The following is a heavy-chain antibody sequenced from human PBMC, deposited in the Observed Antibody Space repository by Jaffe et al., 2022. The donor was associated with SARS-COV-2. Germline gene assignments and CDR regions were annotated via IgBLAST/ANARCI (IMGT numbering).Heavy chain of an antibody. CDR2: IIPIFGTA. Sequence: QVQLVQSGAEVKKPGSSVKVSCKASGGTFSSYAISWVRQAPGQGLEWMGGIIPIFGTANYAQKFQGRVTITADESTSTAYMELSSLRSEDTAVYYCASSPYLTGGGGYYGMDVWGQGTTVTVSS. CDR1: GGTFSSYA. D-gene: IGHD7-27*01. CDR3: ASSPYLTGGGGYYGMDV. J-gene: IGHJ6*02. V-gene: IGHV1-69*01.